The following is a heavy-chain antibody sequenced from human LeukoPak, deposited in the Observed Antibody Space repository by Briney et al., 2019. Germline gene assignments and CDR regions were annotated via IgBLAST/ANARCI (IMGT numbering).Heavy chain of an antibody. J-gene: IGHJ4*02. CDR2: IVGDGSST. Sequence: GGSLRLSCAASGFNFRMYAMSWVRLGPGKGREWISGIVGDGSSTYYADSVKGRFTISKDYSKNTLYLQMNSLSAEDTAMYYCAKDSNYGDGKWDIDYWGQGTLVTVSS. CDR1: GFNFRMYA. CDR3: AKDSNYGDGKWDIDY. D-gene: IGHD1-26*01. V-gene: IGHV3-23*01.